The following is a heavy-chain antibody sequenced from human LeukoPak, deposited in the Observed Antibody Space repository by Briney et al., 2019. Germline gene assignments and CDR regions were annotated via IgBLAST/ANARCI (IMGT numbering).Heavy chain of an antibody. Sequence: GGSLRLSCAASGFTFSSYSMNWVRQAPGKGLEWVSSISSSSSYIYYADSVKGRFTISRDNAKNSLYLQMNSLRAEDTAVYYCARVGRITAASDIDYWGQGILVTVSS. CDR3: ARVGRITAASDIDY. CDR2: ISSSSSYI. CDR1: GFTFSSYS. V-gene: IGHV3-21*01. J-gene: IGHJ4*02. D-gene: IGHD6-13*01.